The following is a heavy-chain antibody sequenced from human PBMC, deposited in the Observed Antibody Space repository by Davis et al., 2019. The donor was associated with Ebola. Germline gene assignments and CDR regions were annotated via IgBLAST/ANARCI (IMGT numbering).Heavy chain of an antibody. Sequence: SVKVSCKASGGTFTSFAINWVRQAPGQGLEWMGGIIPMFRSPNYAQKFQDRVTITADDSTRTVYLELSSLRSEDTAVYYCARVQTGYYFDSSDSPSWFAPWGQGTLVTVSS. J-gene: IGHJ5*02. CDR1: GGTFTSFA. CDR2: IIPMFRSP. CDR3: ARVQTGYYFDSSDSPSWFAP. D-gene: IGHD3-22*01. V-gene: IGHV1-69*13.